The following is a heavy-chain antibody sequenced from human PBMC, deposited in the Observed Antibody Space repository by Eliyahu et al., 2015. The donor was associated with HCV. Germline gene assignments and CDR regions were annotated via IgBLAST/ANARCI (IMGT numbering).Heavy chain of an antibody. Sequence: QVQVVESGGGVVQPGRSLRLSCAASGFTFSNCGMDWVRQAPGKGLEWVALIWYDGSIKYYADSVKGRFTISRDNSKNTLYLQMNSLRADDTAVYYCARDPSMGNSASVPGDYWGQGTLVTVSS. J-gene: IGHJ4*02. D-gene: IGHD3-10*01. CDR1: GFTFSNCG. CDR3: ARDPSMGNSASVPGDY. V-gene: IGHV3-33*01. CDR2: IWYDGSIK.